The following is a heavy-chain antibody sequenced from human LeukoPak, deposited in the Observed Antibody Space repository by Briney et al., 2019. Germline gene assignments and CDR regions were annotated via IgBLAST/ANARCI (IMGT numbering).Heavy chain of an antibody. Sequence: PSETLSLTCTVSGGSISSSSYYWGWIRQPPGKGLEWIGSIYYSGSTYYNPSLKSRVTISVDTSKNQFSLKLSSVTAADTAVYYCARYPTQNAFDIWGQGTMVTVSS. J-gene: IGHJ3*02. CDR2: IYYSGST. CDR1: GGSISSSSYY. V-gene: IGHV4-39*07. CDR3: ARYPTQNAFDI.